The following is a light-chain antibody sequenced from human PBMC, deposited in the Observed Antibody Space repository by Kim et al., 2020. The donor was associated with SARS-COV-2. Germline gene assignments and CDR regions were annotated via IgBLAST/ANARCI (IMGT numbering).Light chain of an antibody. J-gene: IGLJ2*01. CDR1: NLGDKF. CDR3: QAWDSSAVV. V-gene: IGLV3-1*01. Sequence: VSPGQTASITCSGDNLGDKFACWYEQKPGQSPVLVIYEDYKRPSGIPERFSGSNSGNTATLTISGTQAMDEADYYCQAWDSSAVVFGGGTKLTVL. CDR2: EDY.